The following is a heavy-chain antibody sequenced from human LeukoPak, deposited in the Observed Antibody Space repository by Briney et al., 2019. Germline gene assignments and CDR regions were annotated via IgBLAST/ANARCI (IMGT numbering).Heavy chain of an antibody. V-gene: IGHV1-2*02. CDR1: GYTFTGYY. J-gene: IGHJ4*02. D-gene: IGHD2-2*02. CDR3: ARESSILVPAAIRDDDY. CDR2: INPNSGGT. Sequence: ASVKVSCKASGYTFTGYYMHWLRQAPGQGLEWMGWINPNSGGTNYAQKFQGRVTMTRDTSISTAYMELSRLRSDDTAVYYCARESSILVPAAIRDDDYWGQGTLVTVSS.